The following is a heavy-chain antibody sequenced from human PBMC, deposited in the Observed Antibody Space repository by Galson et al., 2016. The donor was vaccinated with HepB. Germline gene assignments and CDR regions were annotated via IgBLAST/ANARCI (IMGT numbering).Heavy chain of an antibody. CDR2: INHTGGT. D-gene: IGHD3/OR15-3a*01. Sequence: TLSLTCAVYGGSLRGYYWTWIRQSPGKGLEWIGEINHTGGTNSKPSLKSRVSIFEDFSKNQFSLNLTSLTAADSGVYFCARGKGLSYYFGMDVWGQGTTVTVSS. J-gene: IGHJ6*02. CDR1: GGSLRGYY. CDR3: ARGKGLSYYFGMDV. V-gene: IGHV4-34*01.